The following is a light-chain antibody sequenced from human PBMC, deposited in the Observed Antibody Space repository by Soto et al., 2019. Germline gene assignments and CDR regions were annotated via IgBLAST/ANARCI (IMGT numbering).Light chain of an antibody. CDR3: QQRMNWPLT. J-gene: IGKJ5*01. CDR2: DAS. Sequence: EIVLTQSPATLSLSPGERATLSCRASQTVSSYSLWYQQKPGQAPRLLIYDASNRATGIPARFSGSGSETDFTLTISSLEPEDFAVYFCQQRMNWPLTFGQGTRLEIK. V-gene: IGKV3-11*01. CDR1: QTVSSY.